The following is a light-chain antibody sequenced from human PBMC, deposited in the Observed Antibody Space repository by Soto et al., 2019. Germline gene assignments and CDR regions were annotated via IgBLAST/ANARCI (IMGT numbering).Light chain of an antibody. CDR2: TSS. CDR1: QCIGNY. V-gene: IGKV1-27*01. Sequence: DIQITHSPSSLSASVVDRVTITFLASQCIGNYLAWYQQKPGKVPKLLIYTSSTLQSGVPSRFSGSGSGTDFTLTISNLQPEDVATYYCQKHNAAPLNFGGGTKVDIK. CDR3: QKHNAAPLN. J-gene: IGKJ4*01.